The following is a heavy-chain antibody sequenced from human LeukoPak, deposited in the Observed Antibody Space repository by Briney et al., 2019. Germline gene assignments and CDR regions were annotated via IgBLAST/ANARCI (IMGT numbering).Heavy chain of an antibody. V-gene: IGHV3-30*04. D-gene: IGHD3-10*01. CDR3: ARDITMVRGVLDY. Sequence: GGSLRLSCAASGFTFSSYAMHWVRQAPGKGLEWVAVISYDGSDKYYADSVKGRFTISRDNSKNTLYLQMNSLRAEDTAVYYCARDITMVRGVLDYWGQGTLVTVSS. CDR2: ISYDGSDK. J-gene: IGHJ4*02. CDR1: GFTFSSYA.